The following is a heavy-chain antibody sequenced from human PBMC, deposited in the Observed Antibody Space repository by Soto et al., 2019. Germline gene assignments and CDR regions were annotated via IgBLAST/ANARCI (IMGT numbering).Heavy chain of an antibody. CDR2: ISYDGSNK. V-gene: IGHV3-30-3*01. D-gene: IGHD4-4*01. CDR3: ARPLWRDDYNWGYFDL. CDR1: GFTISSYD. Sequence: QVQREESGGGVVQPGRSLRLSCAASGFTISSYDMHWVRQAPGKGLEWVAVISYDGSNKYYADSVKGRFTISRDNSKNTLYLQMNSLRLEDTAVYYCARPLWRDDYNWGYFDLWGRGTLVTVSS. J-gene: IGHJ2*01.